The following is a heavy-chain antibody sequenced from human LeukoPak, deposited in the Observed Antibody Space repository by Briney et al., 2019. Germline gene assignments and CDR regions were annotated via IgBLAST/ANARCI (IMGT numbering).Heavy chain of an antibody. D-gene: IGHD3-3*01. CDR2: INPNIGRT. CDR3: AVITIFGVVSAFDY. V-gene: IGHV1-2*05. CDR1: GYTSTGYS. J-gene: IGHJ4*02. Sequence: SVNVSWKASGYTSTGYSTHWVRQAPGQGLEWMGRINPNIGRTNYAQKLEGRVTMPRNPPISTASRGLSRLGSDDTGVYYCAVITIFGVVSAFDYWGQGTLVTVSS.